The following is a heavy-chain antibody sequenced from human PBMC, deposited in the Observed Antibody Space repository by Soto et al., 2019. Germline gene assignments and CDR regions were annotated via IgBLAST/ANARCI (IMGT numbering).Heavy chain of an antibody. Sequence: LRLSCAPSGFTVSSHYMSWVRQAPGKGLEWVSVINSGGSTYYADSVKGRFTISRDHSRNTLYLQMNSLRVEDTAVYYCAREVFCSSSSCQVRYGMDVWGQGTTVTVS. CDR1: GFTVSSHY. CDR2: INSGGST. CDR3: AREVFCSSSSCQVRYGMDV. D-gene: IGHD2-2*01. J-gene: IGHJ6*02. V-gene: IGHV3-53*01.